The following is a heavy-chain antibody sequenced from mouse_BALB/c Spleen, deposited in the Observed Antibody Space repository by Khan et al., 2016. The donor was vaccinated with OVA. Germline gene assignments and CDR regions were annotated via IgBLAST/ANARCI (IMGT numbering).Heavy chain of an antibody. CDR2: INPSSGYT. Sequence: QVQLKQSGAELARPGASVKMSCKASGYTFTSYTMHWVKQRPGQGLEWIGYINPSSGYTNYNQTFKDKATLTADKSSTTASMPLSSLTSEDSAVYYCAREGAYYRSDGWFAYWGQGTLVTVSA. J-gene: IGHJ3*01. V-gene: IGHV1-4*01. D-gene: IGHD2-14*01. CDR3: AREGAYYRSDGWFAY. CDR1: GYTFTSYT.